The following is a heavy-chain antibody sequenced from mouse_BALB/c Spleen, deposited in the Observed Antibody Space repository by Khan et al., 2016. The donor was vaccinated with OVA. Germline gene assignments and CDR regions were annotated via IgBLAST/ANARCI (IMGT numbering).Heavy chain of an antibody. CDR3: TRRNWDVAWFAY. D-gene: IGHD4-1*01. V-gene: IGHV1-5*01. J-gene: IGHJ3*01. CDR1: GYTFTSYW. CDR2: IYPGNTDT. Sequence: IQLVQSGTVLARPGASVKMSCKASGYTFTSYWMHWVKQRPGQGLEWIGDIYPGNTDTNYNQKFKGKAKLTAVTSTSTAYMELSSLTNGDSAVYYCTRRNWDVAWFAYWGQGTLVTVSA.